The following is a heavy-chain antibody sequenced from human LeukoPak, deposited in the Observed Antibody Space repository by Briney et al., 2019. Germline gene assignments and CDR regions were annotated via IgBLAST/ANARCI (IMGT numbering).Heavy chain of an antibody. J-gene: IGHJ4*02. CDR2: ISWNSGSI. CDR3: ARDRYGDYAFDS. Sequence: GGSLRLSCAASGFTFDDYAMRWVRQAPGKGLEWVSGISWNSGSIGYADSVKGRFTISRDNAKNSLYLQMNSLRAEDTAVYYCARDRYGDYAFDSWGQGTLVTVSS. CDR1: GFTFDDYA. V-gene: IGHV3-9*01. D-gene: IGHD4-17*01.